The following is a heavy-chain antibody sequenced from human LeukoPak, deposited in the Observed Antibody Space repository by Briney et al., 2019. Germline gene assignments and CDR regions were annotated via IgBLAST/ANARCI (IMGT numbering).Heavy chain of an antibody. CDR3: ARNYGGNSAVY. J-gene: IGHJ4*02. D-gene: IGHD4-23*01. Sequence: GESLKISCKGSGYIFTSYWIGWVRPMPGKGLEWRGIIYPGDSDTRYSPSFQGQVTFSADKSIRTAYLQWSSLKASDTAMYYCARNYGGNSAVYWGQGTLVTVSS. V-gene: IGHV5-51*01. CDR1: GYIFTSYW. CDR2: IYPGDSDT.